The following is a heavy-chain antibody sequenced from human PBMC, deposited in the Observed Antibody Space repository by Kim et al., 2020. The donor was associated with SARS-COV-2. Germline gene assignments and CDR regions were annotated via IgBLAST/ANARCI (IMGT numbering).Heavy chain of an antibody. CDR3: AKGASGWYFDY. CDR2: ISYDGSNK. Sequence: GGSLRLSCAASGFTFSSYGMHWVRQAPGKGLEWVAVISYDGSNKYYADSVKGRFTISRDNSKNTLYLQMNSLRAEDTAVYYCAKGASGWYFDYWGQGTLVTVSS. D-gene: IGHD6-19*01. J-gene: IGHJ4*02. CDR1: GFTFSSYG. V-gene: IGHV3-30*18.